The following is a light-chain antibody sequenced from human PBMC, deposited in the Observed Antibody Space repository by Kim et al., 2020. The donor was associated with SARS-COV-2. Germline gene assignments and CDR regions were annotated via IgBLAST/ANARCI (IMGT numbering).Light chain of an antibody. CDR3: QVWDSRSDHWV. CDR2: YDS. Sequence: PGKTARITCGGNNIGSKTVHWYQQKPGQAPVLVIYYDSDRPSGIPERFSGSNSGNTATLTISRVEAGDEADYYCQVWDSRSDHWVFGGGTQLTVL. CDR1: NIGSKT. V-gene: IGLV3-21*04. J-gene: IGLJ3*02.